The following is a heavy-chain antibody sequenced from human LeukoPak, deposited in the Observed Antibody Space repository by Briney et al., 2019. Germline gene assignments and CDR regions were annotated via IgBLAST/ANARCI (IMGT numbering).Heavy chain of an antibody. CDR1: AFTFSSYA. V-gene: IGHV3-23*01. J-gene: IGHJ4*02. CDR3: AKGTTYYYGSGSSHFDY. CDR2: ISGSGGST. D-gene: IGHD3-10*01. Sequence: GGSLRLSCAASAFTFSSYAMSWVRQAPGKGLEWVSAISGSGGSTYYADSVKGRFTISRDNSKNTLYLQMNSLRAEDTAVYYCAKGTTYYYGSGSSHFDYWGQGTPVTVSS.